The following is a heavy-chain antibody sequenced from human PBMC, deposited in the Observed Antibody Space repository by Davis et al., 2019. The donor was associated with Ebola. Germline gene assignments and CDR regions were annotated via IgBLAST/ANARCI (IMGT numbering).Heavy chain of an antibody. CDR2: IKQDGSEK. CDR3: ARERAQYTAMVYYYYGMDV. CDR1: GGSFSGYY. D-gene: IGHD5-18*01. Sequence: ETLSLTCAVYGGSFSGYYWSWVRQAPGKGLEWVANIKQDGSEKYYVDSVKGRFTISRDNAKNSLYLQMNSLRAEDTAVYYCARERAQYTAMVYYYYGMDVWGQGTTVTVSS. J-gene: IGHJ6*02. V-gene: IGHV3-7*03.